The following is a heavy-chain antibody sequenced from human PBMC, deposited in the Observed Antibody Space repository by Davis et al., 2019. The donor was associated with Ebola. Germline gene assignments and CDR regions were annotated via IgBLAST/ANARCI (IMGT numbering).Heavy chain of an antibody. J-gene: IGHJ4*02. Sequence: AASVKVSCKASGGTFSSYTISWVRQAPGQGLEWMGIINPSGGSTSYAQKFQGRVTMTRDTSTSTAYMELRSLRSDDTAVYYCARSNMVAGTEVAFAVWGQGTLVTVSS. CDR3: ARSNMVAGTEVAFAV. V-gene: IGHV1-46*01. D-gene: IGHD6-19*01. CDR2: INPSGGST. CDR1: GGTFSSYT.